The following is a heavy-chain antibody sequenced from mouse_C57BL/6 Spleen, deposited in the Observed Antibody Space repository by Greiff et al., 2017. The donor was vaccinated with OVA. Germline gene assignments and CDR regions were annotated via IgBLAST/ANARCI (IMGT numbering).Heavy chain of an antibody. CDR2: IAPNSGGT. J-gene: IGHJ4*01. V-gene: IGHV1-72*01. CDR1: GYTITSYW. D-gene: IGHD2-3*01. CDR3: ARSGDGYYVRGYYAMDY. Sequence: QVQLQQPGAELVKPGASVKLSCKASGYTITSYWMHWVKQRPGRGLEWIGRIAPNSGGTKYNEKFKSKATLTVDKPSSTAYMQLSSLTSEDSAVYYCARSGDGYYVRGYYAMDYWGQGTSVTVSS.